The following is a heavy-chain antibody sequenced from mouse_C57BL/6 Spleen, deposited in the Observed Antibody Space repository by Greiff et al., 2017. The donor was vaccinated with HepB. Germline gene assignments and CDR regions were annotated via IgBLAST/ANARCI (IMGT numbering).Heavy chain of an antibody. V-gene: IGHV3-6*01. CDR2: ISYDGSN. Sequence: EESGPGLVKPSQSLSLTCSVTGYSITSGYYWNWIRQFPGNKLEWIGYISYDGSNNYNPSLKNRISITRDTSKNQFFLKLNSVTTEDTATYYCANYYGSSHLFAYWGQGTLVTVSA. J-gene: IGHJ3*01. CDR1: GYSITSGYY. CDR3: ANYYGSSHLFAY. D-gene: IGHD1-1*01.